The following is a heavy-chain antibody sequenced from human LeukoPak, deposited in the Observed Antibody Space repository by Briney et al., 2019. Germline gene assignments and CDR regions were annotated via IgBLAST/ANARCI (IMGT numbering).Heavy chain of an antibody. CDR1: GGSISSYY. J-gene: IGHJ4*02. V-gene: IGHV4-59*01. Sequence: PSETLSLTCTVSGGSISSYYWSWIRQPPGKGLEWIGYIYYSGSTNYNPSLKSRVTISVDTSKNQFSLKLSSVTAADTAVYYCARGSLLTMVRGVIIEYYFDYWGQGTLVTVSS. CDR2: IYYSGST. D-gene: IGHD3-10*01. CDR3: ARGSLLTMVRGVIIEYYFDY.